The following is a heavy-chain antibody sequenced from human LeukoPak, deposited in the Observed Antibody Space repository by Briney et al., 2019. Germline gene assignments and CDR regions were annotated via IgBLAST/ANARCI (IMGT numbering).Heavy chain of an antibody. CDR1: GFTFSGSA. V-gene: IGHV3-73*01. Sequence: GGSLRLSCAASGFTFSGSATHWVRQASGKGLEWVGRIRSKANSYATAYAASVKGRFTISRDDSKNTAYLQMNSLKTEDTAVYYCTRLGAAAGSDWGQGTLVTVSS. CDR2: IRSKANSYAT. CDR3: TRLGAAAGSD. J-gene: IGHJ4*02. D-gene: IGHD6-13*01.